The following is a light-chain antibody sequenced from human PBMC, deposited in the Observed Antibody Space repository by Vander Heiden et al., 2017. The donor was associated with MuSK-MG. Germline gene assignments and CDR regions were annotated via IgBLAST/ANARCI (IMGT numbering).Light chain of an antibody. CDR3: ESLDTSRSGDVV. CDR1: SSNIGAGYD. Sequence: TISCTGSSSNIGAGYDVHWYQQQPGSAPKPLIYDKSNRPRGVPYRFSGSKSGTTAPLAITGLQVEEEDDYYCESLDTSRSGDVVFGGGTKLTVL. V-gene: IGLV1-40*01. CDR2: DKS. J-gene: IGLJ2*01.